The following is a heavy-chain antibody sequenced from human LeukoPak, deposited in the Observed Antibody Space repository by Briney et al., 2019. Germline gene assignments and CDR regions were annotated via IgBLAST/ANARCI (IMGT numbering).Heavy chain of an antibody. CDR2: ISWNSGSI. CDR1: GFTFDDYA. V-gene: IGHV3-9*01. CDR3: AKSIAVAGTLGD. D-gene: IGHD6-19*01. Sequence: GRSLRLSCAASGFTFDDYAMHWVRQAPGKGLEWVSGISWNSGSIGYADSVKGRFTISRDNAKNSLYLQMNSLRAEDTALYYCAKSIAVAGTLGDWGQGTLVTVSS. J-gene: IGHJ4*02.